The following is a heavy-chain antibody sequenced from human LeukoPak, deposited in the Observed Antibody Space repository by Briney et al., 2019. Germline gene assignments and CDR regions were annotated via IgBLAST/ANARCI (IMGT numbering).Heavy chain of an antibody. CDR2: ISYDGSNK. J-gene: IGHJ5*02. CDR3: ARDLGFRGETGWFDP. CDR1: GFTFSSYG. D-gene: IGHD2-15*01. V-gene: IGHV3-30*03. Sequence: GGSLRLSCAASGFTFSSYGMHWVRQAPGKGLEWVAVISYDGSNKYYADSVKGRFTISRDNSKNTLYLQMNSLRAEDTAVYYCARDLGFRGETGWFDPWGQGTLVTVSS.